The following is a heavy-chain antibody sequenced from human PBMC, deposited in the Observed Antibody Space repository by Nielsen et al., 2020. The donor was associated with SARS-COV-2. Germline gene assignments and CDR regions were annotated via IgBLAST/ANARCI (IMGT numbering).Heavy chain of an antibody. CDR3: ARGSSWYYYYYGMDA. CDR1: GFTVSSNY. CDR2: IYSGGST. V-gene: IGHV3-53*05. D-gene: IGHD6-13*01. Sequence: GGSLRLSCAASGFTVSSNYMSWVRQAPGKGLEWVSVIYSGGSTYYADSVKGRFTISRDNSKNTLYLQMNSLRAEDTAVYYCARGSSWYYYYYGMDAWGQFTTVTVSS. J-gene: IGHJ6*02.